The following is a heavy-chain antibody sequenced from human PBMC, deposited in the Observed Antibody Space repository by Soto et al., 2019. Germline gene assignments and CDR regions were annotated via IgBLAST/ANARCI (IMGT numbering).Heavy chain of an antibody. D-gene: IGHD6-19*01. CDR3: AGGPYLIAVADPFDY. CDR2: INPNSGGT. CDR1: GYTFTGYY. V-gene: IGHV1-2*02. Sequence: ASVKVSCKASGYTFTGYYMHWVRQAPGQGLEWMGWINPNSGGTNYAQKFQGRVTTARDTSISTAYMELSSLRSEDTAVYYCAGGPYLIAVADPFDYWGQGTLVTVSS. J-gene: IGHJ4*02.